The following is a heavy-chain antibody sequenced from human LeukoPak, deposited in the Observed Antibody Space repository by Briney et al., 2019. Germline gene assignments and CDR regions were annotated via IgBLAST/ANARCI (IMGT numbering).Heavy chain of an antibody. J-gene: IGHJ5*02. V-gene: IGHV4-39*01. CDR3: ARQAYSSNLGWFDP. D-gene: IGHD6-13*01. CDR1: GGSISSGDYY. CDR2: IYNSGST. Sequence: TLCVTCTVSGGSISSGDYYWSCIRQPPGKGLEWIGNIYNSGSTYYNPSLKSRVTISVDTSKNQFSLKLSSVTAADTAVYYCARQAYSSNLGWFDPWGQQTMVADSS.